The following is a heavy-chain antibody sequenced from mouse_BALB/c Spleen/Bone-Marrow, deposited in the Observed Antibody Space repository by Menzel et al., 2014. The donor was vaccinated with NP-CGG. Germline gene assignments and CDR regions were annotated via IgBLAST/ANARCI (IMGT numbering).Heavy chain of an antibody. CDR3: ARLGYYGRFAY. CDR1: GFDFSRYW. V-gene: IGHV4-1*02. CDR2: INPDSSTI. D-gene: IGHD1-2*01. Sequence: EVQLVETGGSLGQPGGSLKLSCAASGFDFSRYWMSWVRQAPGKGLEWIGEINPDSSTINYTPSLKDKFIISRDNAKNTLYLQMSKVRSEDTALYYCARLGYYGRFAYLGHATLAAIS. J-gene: IGHJ3*01.